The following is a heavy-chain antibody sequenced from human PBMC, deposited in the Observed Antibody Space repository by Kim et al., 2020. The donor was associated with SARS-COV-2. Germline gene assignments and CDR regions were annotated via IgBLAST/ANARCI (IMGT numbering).Heavy chain of an antibody. CDR2: ISNSGST. Sequence: SETLSLTCTVSGGSISRYYWSWIRQPPGKGLEWIGYISNSGSTSYNPSLKRRGTISLDTSKNQFSLNLTSVTAADTAVYYCSRGLCSGYYENTNWFDPWG. CDR1: GGSISRYY. V-gene: IGHV4-59*01. D-gene: IGHD3-22*01. J-gene: IGHJ5*02. CDR3: SRGLCSGYYENTNWFDP.